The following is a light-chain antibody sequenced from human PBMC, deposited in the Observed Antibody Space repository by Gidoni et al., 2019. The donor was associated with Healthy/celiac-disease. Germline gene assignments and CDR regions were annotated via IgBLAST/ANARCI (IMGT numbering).Light chain of an antibody. CDR2: DAS. V-gene: IGKV1-33*01. J-gene: IGKJ4*02. CDR3: QQYDNLLLT. Sequence: DIQMTQSPSSLSASVGDRVTITCQASQDISNYLNWYQQKPGKAPKLLIYDASNLETGVPSRFSGRGSGTDFTFTISSLQPGDIATYYCQQYDNLLLTFGGGTKVEIK. CDR1: QDISNY.